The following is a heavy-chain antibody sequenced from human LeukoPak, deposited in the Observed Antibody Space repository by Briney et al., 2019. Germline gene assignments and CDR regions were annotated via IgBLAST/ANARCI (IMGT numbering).Heavy chain of an antibody. V-gene: IGHV4-39*07. D-gene: IGHD4-23*01. CDR1: GDSISNSNYY. CDR2: IYYSGTT. CDR3: ASSGKGPAEYFQH. Sequence: SETLSLTCTVSGDSISNSNYYWGWIRQPPGKGLEWIGTIYYSGTTYYNPSLKSRVAISVDTSRNQFSLRLNSITAADTAVYYCASSGKGPAEYFQHWGQGTLVTVSS. J-gene: IGHJ1*01.